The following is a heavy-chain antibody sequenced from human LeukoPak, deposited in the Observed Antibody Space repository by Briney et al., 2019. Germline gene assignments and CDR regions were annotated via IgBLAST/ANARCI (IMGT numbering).Heavy chain of an antibody. CDR1: GFAVSSNY. D-gene: IGHD2-15*01. V-gene: IGHV3-66*01. Sequence: GGSLRLSCAASGFAVSSNYMSWVRQAPGKGLEWVSVIYSGGSTYYADSVKGRFTISRDNSKNTLYLQMNSLRAEDTAVYYCARVGYCSGGNCYYFDYWGQGTLVTVSS. CDR3: ARVGYCSGGNCYYFDY. J-gene: IGHJ4*02. CDR2: IYSGGST.